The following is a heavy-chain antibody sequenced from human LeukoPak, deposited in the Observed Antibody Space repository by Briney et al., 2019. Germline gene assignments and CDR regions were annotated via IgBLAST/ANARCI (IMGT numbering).Heavy chain of an antibody. CDR3: ARGPPLTYDHTPEGYYYYYMDV. CDR1: GYTFTSYD. Sequence: ASVKVSCKASGYTFTSYDINWVRQATGQGLEWMGWMNPNSGNTGYAQKFQGRVTMTRNTSISTAYMELSSLRSEDTAVYYCARGPPLTYDHTPEGYYYYYMDVWGEGTTVTISS. V-gene: IGHV1-8*01. CDR2: MNPNSGNT. D-gene: IGHD1-14*01. J-gene: IGHJ6*03.